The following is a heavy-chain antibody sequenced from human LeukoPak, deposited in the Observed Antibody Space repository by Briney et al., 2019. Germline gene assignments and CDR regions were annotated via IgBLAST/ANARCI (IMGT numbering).Heavy chain of an antibody. CDR3: ARYHPTGGSQHRLVPPYFDY. V-gene: IGHV1-18*01. J-gene: IGHJ4*02. D-gene: IGHD3-9*01. CDR2: ISAYNGNT. CDR1: GYTFTSYG. Sequence: ASVKVSCKASGYTFTSYGISWVRQAPGQGLEWMGWISAYNGNTNYAQKLQGRVTMTTDTSTSTAYMELRSLRSDDTAVYYCARYHPTGGSQHRLVPPYFDYWGQGTLVTVSS.